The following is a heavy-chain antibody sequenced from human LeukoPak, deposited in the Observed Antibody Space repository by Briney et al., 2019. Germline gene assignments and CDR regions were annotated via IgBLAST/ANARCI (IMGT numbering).Heavy chain of an antibody. CDR1: GGTFSNYA. D-gene: IGHD3-9*01. V-gene: IGHV1-69*01. J-gene: IGHJ4*02. Sequence: SVKVSCKASGGTFSNYAISWVRQAPGQGLEWMGGIIPIFDTADCAQKFLGRLTITADESTSTAYMELSSLRAEDTAVYYCARDLVGSHTGYSSGAWDYWGQGTLVTASS. CDR2: IIPIFDTA. CDR3: ARDLVGSHTGYSSGAWDY.